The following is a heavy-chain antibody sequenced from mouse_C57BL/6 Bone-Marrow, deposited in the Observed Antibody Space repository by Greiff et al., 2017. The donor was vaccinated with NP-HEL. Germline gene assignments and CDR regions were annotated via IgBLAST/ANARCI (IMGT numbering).Heavy chain of an antibody. CDR2: ISDGGSYT. V-gene: IGHV5-4*01. J-gene: IGHJ3*01. CDR3: ARDNIGLGRAY. D-gene: IGHD2-14*01. Sequence: EVQVVESGGGLVKPGGSLKLSCAASGFTFSSYAMSWVRQTPEKRLEWVATISDGGSYTYYPDNVKGRFTISRDNAKNNLYLQMSHLKSEDTAMYYCARDNIGLGRAYWGQGTIVTVSA. CDR1: GFTFSSYA.